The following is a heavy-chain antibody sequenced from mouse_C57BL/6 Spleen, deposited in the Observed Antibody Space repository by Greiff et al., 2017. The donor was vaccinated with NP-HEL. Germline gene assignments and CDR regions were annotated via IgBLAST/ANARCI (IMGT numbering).Heavy chain of an antibody. Sequence: EVHLVESGGGLVKPGGSLKLSCAASGFTFSSYAMSWVRQTPEKRLEWVATISDGGSYTYYPDNVKGRFTIARDNAKNNLYLQMSHLKSEDTAMYYCAREGVRWYFDYWGQGTTLTVSS. J-gene: IGHJ2*01. CDR2: ISDGGSYT. CDR1: GFTFSSYA. CDR3: AREGVRWYFDY. V-gene: IGHV5-4*01. D-gene: IGHD2-1*01.